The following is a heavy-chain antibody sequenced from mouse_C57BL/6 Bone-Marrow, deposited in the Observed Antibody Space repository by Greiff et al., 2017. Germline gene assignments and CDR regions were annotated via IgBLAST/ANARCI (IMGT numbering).Heavy chain of an antibody. Sequence: QVQLQQSGAELVKPGASVKLSCKASGYTFTSYWMHWVKQRPGQGLEWIGMFHPNSGSTNYNEKFKSKPTLTVDKSSCTAYMQLSSLTSEDSAVFYCANSSYDWYFDVWGTGTTVTVYS. CDR1: GYTFTSYW. J-gene: IGHJ1*03. CDR2: FHPNSGST. CDR3: ANSSYDWYFDV. V-gene: IGHV1-64*01. D-gene: IGHD1-1*01.